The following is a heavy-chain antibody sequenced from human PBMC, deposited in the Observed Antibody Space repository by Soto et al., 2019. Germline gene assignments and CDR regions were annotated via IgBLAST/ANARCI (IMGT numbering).Heavy chain of an antibody. Sequence: QLQLQESGPGLVKPSETLSLTCTVSGGSISSSSYYWGWIRQPPGKGLEWIGSIYYSGSTYYNPSLKSRVTISVDTSKNQFSLKLSSVTAADTAVYYCARHEPVAATNHDAFDIWGQGTMVTVSS. CDR3: ARHEPVAATNHDAFDI. J-gene: IGHJ3*02. D-gene: IGHD2-15*01. CDR1: GGSISSSSYY. V-gene: IGHV4-39*01. CDR2: IYYSGST.